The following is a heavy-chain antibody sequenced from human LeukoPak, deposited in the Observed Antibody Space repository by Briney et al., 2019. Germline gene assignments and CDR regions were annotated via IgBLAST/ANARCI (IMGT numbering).Heavy chain of an antibody. CDR1: GYTFTSYD. V-gene: IGHV1-8*03. D-gene: IGHD6-13*01. Sequence: ASVKVSCKASGYTFTSYDINWVRQATGQGLEWMGWMNPNSGNTGYAQKFQGRVTITRNTSISTAYMELSSLRSEDTAVYYCARGRLGRIAAAPRGDAFDIWGQGTMVTVSS. CDR3: ARGRLGRIAAAPRGDAFDI. CDR2: MNPNSGNT. J-gene: IGHJ3*02.